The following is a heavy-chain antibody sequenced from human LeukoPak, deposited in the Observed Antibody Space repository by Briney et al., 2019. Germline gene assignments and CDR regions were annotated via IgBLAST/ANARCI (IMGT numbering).Heavy chain of an antibody. J-gene: IGHJ6*02. V-gene: IGHV3-23*01. CDR2: ISGSGGST. CDR1: GFTFSSYA. CDR3: ARDLMYYYDSSGYYSSYYYYGMDV. D-gene: IGHD3-22*01. Sequence: GGSLRLSCAASGFTFSSYAMSWVRQAPGKGLEWVSAISGSGGSTYYADSVRGRFTISRDNAKNSLYLQMNSLRAEDTAVYYCARDLMYYYDSSGYYSSYYYYGMDVWGQGTTVTVSS.